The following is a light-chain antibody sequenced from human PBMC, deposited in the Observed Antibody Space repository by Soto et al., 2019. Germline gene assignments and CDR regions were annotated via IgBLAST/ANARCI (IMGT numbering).Light chain of an antibody. Sequence: SYELSQPPSVSVAPGQTARITCGGNNIGSYNVHWYQQKPGLAPVLVVYDDRDRPSGIPERFSGSTSGNTAALTISRVEAGDEADYYCQVWDTTSDHFFFGTGTKLTVL. J-gene: IGLJ1*01. CDR2: DDR. CDR3: QVWDTTSDHFF. V-gene: IGLV3-21*02. CDR1: NIGSYN.